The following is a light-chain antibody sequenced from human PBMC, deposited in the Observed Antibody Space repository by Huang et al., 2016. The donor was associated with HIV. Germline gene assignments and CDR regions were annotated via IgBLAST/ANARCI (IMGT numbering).Light chain of an antibody. J-gene: IGKJ1*01. V-gene: IGKV4-1*01. CDR1: QSVYSSSTSKDY. CDR2: WAS. CDR3: QQYYSSPQT. Sequence: DIIMTQSPDSLAVSLGERATLNVRSSQSVYSSSTSKDYMAWFQQKPGQPPSLLLFWASTREAGVPDRFTGSGSGTHFTLTIASLEAEDAAIYYCQQYYSSPQTFGQGTRVEVK.